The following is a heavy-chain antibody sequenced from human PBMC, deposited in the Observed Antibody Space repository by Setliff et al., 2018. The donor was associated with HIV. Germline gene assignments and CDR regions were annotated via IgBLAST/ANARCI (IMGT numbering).Heavy chain of an antibody. CDR1: GDSISGSDYY. V-gene: IGHV4-39*02. D-gene: IGHD5-18*01. Sequence: SETLPLTCTVSGDSISGSDYYWAWIRQPPGKGLEWIGSVYYNGVTYYNPSLKSRVTISVDTSKNQFSLRLNSVSAADTAVYFCARDTAFLKEGTEYWGQGTLVTVPQ. CDR2: VYYNGVT. J-gene: IGHJ4*02. CDR3: ARDTAFLKEGTEY.